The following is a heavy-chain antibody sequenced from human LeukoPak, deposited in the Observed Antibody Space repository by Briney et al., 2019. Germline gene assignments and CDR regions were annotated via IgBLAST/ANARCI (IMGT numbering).Heavy chain of an antibody. D-gene: IGHD1-7*01. CDR3: ARKGLGGELGGFDS. CDR1: GYTFGDYG. CDR2: TNRRGDIA. J-gene: IGHJ4*02. V-gene: IGHV3-20*01. Sequence: GVSLRLSCAASGYTFGDYGMSWVRQVPVKVLKWVSGTNRRGDIACYADFVKGRFTISRDDAMNSMYLQMNSLRVEDTALYHCARKGLGGELGGFDSWGQGTLVTVSS.